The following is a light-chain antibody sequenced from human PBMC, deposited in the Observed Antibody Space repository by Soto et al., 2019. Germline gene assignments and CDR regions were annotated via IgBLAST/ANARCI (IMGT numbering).Light chain of an antibody. J-gene: IGKJ4*01. Sequence: EIVLTQSPATLSLSPGGRATLSCRASQTVTNHLAWYQQKAGQPPRLLIFDASTRASGIPPRFSGSGSGTDFTLTISRVDPDDFAVYYCQQRMNWPLTFGGGTKVDI. CDR2: DAS. V-gene: IGKV3-11*01. CDR3: QQRMNWPLT. CDR1: QTVTNH.